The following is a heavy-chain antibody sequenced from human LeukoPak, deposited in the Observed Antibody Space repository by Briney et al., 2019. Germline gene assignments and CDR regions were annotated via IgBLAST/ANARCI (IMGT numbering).Heavy chain of an antibody. CDR1: GYTFTDYY. Sequence: GASVKVSCKASGYTFTDYYIHWVRQAPGQGLEWMGWINPNSGGTNYAQKFQGRVTMTRDTSISTAYMELSRLRSDDTAVYYCARFIVVVPAATWTKYYFDYWGQGTLVTVSS. CDR3: ARFIVVVPAATWTKYYFDY. V-gene: IGHV1-2*02. D-gene: IGHD2-2*01. CDR2: INPNSGGT. J-gene: IGHJ4*02.